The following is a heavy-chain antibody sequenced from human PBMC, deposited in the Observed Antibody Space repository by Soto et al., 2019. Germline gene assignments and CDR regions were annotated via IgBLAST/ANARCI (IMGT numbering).Heavy chain of an antibody. J-gene: IGHJ4*02. CDR2: ISSSSSTI. CDR3: ARETYYYGTGSYGF. Sequence: EVQLVESGGGLVQPGGSLRLSCAASGFTFSSYSMNWVRQAPGKGLEWVSYISSSSSTIYYADSVKGRFTISRDNAKNSLYLQMHSLRAEDTAVYYCARETYYYGTGSYGFWGQGTLVTVSS. D-gene: IGHD3-10*01. CDR1: GFTFSSYS. V-gene: IGHV3-48*04.